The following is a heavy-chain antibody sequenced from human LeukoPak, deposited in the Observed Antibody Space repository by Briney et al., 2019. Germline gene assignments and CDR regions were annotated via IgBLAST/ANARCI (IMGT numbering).Heavy chain of an antibody. V-gene: IGHV3-30-3*01. D-gene: IGHD3-10*02. CDR1: GFTFSSYA. Sequence: GGSLRLSCAASGFTFSSYAMHWVRQAPGKGLEWVAVISYEGSNKYYADSVKGRFTISRDNSKNTLYLQMNSLRAEDTAVYYCARGVFCSGGIGYWGRGTLVTVSS. J-gene: IGHJ2*01. CDR2: ISYEGSNK. CDR3: ARGVFCSGGIGY.